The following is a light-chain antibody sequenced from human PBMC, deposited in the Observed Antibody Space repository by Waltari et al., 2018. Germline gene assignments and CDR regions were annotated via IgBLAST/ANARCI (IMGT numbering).Light chain of an antibody. J-gene: IGKJ1*01. CDR3: QKYVNLPAT. V-gene: IGKV3-20*01. CDR2: HAF. CDR1: PSVGRF. Sequence: EIVLTQSPRTLSLSPGERATLSCRASPSVGRFLAWYQQKPGQAPRLLIYHAFIRATGIPDRFSGSGSGTDFSLTISGLEPEDFAVYYCQKYVNLPATFGQGTKVEIK.